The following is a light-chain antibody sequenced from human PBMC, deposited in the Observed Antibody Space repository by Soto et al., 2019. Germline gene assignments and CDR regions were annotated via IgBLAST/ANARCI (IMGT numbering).Light chain of an antibody. Sequence: IVMTQSPDSLAVSLGERTTINCKSSHSALYSSNNKDYLAWYQQKPGQPPKLLISWASTRESGVPDLFSGTESETDFTLTVSSLQAEDVAVYYCQHYFHNPYTFHQGIKLEI. CDR1: HSALYSSNNKDY. CDR3: QHYFHNPYT. J-gene: IGKJ2*01. CDR2: WAS. V-gene: IGKV4-1*01.